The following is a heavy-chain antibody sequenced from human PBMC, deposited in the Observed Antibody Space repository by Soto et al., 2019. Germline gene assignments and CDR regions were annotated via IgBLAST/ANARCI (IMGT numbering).Heavy chain of an antibody. Sequence: QVQLQESGPGLVKPSQTLSLTCSVSCGSISSGGYYWSWIRQHPGKGLEWIGYIYYSGSTYYIPSLKSRVTISVDTSKIQFSLKLSSVTAADTAVYYCARGPHYYSNYYFDYWVQGTLVTVSS. V-gene: IGHV4-31*03. CDR2: IYYSGST. J-gene: IGHJ4*02. CDR3: ARGPHYYSNYYFDY. D-gene: IGHD4-4*01. CDR1: CGSISSGGYY.